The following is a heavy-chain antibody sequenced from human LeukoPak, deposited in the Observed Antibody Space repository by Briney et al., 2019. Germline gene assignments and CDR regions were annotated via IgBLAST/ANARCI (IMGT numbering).Heavy chain of an antibody. CDR1: GFIFSDYY. D-gene: IGHD3-22*01. J-gene: IGHJ3*02. CDR2: ISSGGSTI. V-gene: IGHV3-11*01. Sequence: PGGSLRLACAASGFIFSDYYMSWIRQAPAKGLEWVSYISSGGSTIYYADSVKGRFTISRDNSKNTLYLQMNSLRVEDTAVYYCANDGYYDSSGQLDAFDIWGQGTMVTVSS. CDR3: ANDGYYDSSGQLDAFDI.